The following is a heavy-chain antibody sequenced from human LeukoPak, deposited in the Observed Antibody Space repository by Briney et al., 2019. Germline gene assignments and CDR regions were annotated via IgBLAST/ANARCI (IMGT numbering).Heavy chain of an antibody. CDR2: ISAYNGNT. J-gene: IGHJ4*02. D-gene: IGHD1-1*01. CDR1: GYTFTRYV. CDR3: VANWNDRPFDY. V-gene: IGHV1-18*01. Sequence: ASLKVSSMASGYTFTRYVITWVRPAPGQGLGWMGWISAYNGNTHSAQKVEGRVTMTTDKSTSTAYMERRSLRSDDTAVYYCVANWNDRPFDYWGQGTLVTVSS.